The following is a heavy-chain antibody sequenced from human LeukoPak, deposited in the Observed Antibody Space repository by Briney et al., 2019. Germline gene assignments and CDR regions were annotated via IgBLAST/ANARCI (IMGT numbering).Heavy chain of an antibody. V-gene: IGHV2-5*02. CDR3: AHSYCSSTSCYALDY. D-gene: IGHD2-2*01. CDR1: GFSLSTSGVG. Sequence: SGPTLVKPTQTLTLTCTYSGFSLSTSGVGVGWIRQPPGKALEWLALIYWDDDKRYSPSLKSRLTITKDTSKNQVVHTMTNMDPVDTATYYCAHSYCSSTSCYALDYWGQGTLVTVSS. J-gene: IGHJ4*02. CDR2: IYWDDDK.